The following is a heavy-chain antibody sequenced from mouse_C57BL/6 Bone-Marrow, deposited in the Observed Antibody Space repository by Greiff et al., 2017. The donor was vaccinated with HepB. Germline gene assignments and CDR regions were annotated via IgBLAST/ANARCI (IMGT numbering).Heavy chain of an antibody. Sequence: QVQLKQPGAELVKPGASVKLSCKASGYTFTSYWMQWVKQRPGQGLEWIGEIDPSDSYTNYNQKFKGKATLTVDTSSSTAYMQLSSLTSEDSAVYYCAREGLITTVVATSYFDYWGQGTTLTVSS. CDR3: AREGLITTVVATSYFDY. V-gene: IGHV1-50*01. D-gene: IGHD1-1*01. J-gene: IGHJ2*01. CDR2: IDPSDSYT. CDR1: GYTFTSYW.